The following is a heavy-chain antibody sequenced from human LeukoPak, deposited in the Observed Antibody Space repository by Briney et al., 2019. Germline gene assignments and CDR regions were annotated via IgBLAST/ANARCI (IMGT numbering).Heavy chain of an antibody. J-gene: IGHJ6*03. V-gene: IGHV3-72*01. D-gene: IGHD3-3*01. CDR2: SRNKAESYKT. CDR1: GFTFSSYE. Sequence: GGSLRLSCAASGFTFSSYEMNWVRQAAGKGLEWVGRSRNKAESYKTEYAASVKGRVSTSRDYSKNSLYLQMNSLKTEDTAVYYCASEYSIFWAVASSYLDFWGKGTTVTVSS. CDR3: ASEYSIFWAVASSYLDF.